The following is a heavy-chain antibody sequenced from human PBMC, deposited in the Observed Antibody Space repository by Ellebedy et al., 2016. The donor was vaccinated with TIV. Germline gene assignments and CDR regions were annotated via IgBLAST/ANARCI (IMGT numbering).Heavy chain of an antibody. J-gene: IGHJ4*02. CDR1: GFTVSNNY. Sequence: GESLKISCEVSGFTVSNNYMTWVRQAPGKGLEWVSVIYSGGTTYYADSVRGRITISRDNSKNTLYLQINSLRAEDTAVYYCAKGVGATWYRGFDYWGQGTLVTVSA. CDR3: AKGVGATWYRGFDY. V-gene: IGHV3-66*01. CDR2: IYSGGTT. D-gene: IGHD1-26*01.